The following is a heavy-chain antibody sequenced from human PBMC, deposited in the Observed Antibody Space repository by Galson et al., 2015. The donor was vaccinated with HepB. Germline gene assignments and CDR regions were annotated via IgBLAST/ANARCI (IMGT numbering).Heavy chain of an antibody. V-gene: IGHV6-1*01. CDR3: ARDPPGPDTSFDY. CDR2: TYYRSKWYN. Sequence: CAISGDSVSSNSAAWNWFRQSPSRGLEWLGRTYYRSKWYNDYAVSVRDRITVNPDTSNNRFSLHLSSVTPEDTAVYYCARDPPGPDTSFDYWGQGTLVTVSA. J-gene: IGHJ4*02. CDR1: GDSVSSNSAA.